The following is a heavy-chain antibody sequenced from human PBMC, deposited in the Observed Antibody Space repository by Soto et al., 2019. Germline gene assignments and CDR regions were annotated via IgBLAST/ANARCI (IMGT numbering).Heavy chain of an antibody. J-gene: IGHJ3*02. CDR3: ARPGDYHYSSDAFGI. CDR1: GYSFTSYW. CDR2: IYPGDSDT. Sequence: GESRKISCKGSGYSFTSYWIGWVRQMPGKGLAWMGIIYPGDSDTRYSPSFQGQVTISADKSISTAYLQWSSLKASDTAMYYCARPGDYHYSSDAFGIHGQGPMVAVSS. D-gene: IGHD3-22*01. V-gene: IGHV5-51*01.